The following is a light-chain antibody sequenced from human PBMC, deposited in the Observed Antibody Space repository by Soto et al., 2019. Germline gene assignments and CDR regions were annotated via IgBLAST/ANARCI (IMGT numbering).Light chain of an antibody. V-gene: IGKV1-5*03. CDR1: QSISSY. Sequence: DIQMTQSPSSLSASVGDRVTITCRASQSISSYLNWYQQKPGKAPKLLIYKASSLESGVPSRFSGSGSGTEFTLTISSLQPDDFATYYCQQYNSYPTSGQGTKVDI. CDR2: KAS. CDR3: QQYNSYPT. J-gene: IGKJ1*01.